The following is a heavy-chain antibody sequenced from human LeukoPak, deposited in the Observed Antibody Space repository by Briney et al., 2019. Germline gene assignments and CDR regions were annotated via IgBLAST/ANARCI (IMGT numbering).Heavy chain of an antibody. V-gene: IGHV3-23*01. CDR1: GFTFSSYA. Sequence: GGSLRLSCAASGFTFSSYAMSWVRQAPGKGLEWVSAISGSGYSTYYADSVKGRFTVSRDNSKNTLYLQMNSLRAEDTAVYYCAKIPTPKYYYDSSGYYWDYWGQGTLVTVSS. CDR3: AKIPTPKYYYDSSGYYWDY. D-gene: IGHD3-22*01. J-gene: IGHJ4*02. CDR2: ISGSGYST.